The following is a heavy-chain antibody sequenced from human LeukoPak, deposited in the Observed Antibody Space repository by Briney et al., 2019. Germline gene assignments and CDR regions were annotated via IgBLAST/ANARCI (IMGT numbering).Heavy chain of an antibody. CDR1: GFTFDDYA. Sequence: PGGSLRLSCAASGFTFDDYAMHWVRQAPGKGLEWVSGISWNSGSIGYADSVKGRFTISRDNAKNSLYLQMNSLRAEDMALYYCAKAAGRFYYMDVWGKGNTVTVSS. J-gene: IGHJ6*03. D-gene: IGHD6-13*01. V-gene: IGHV3-9*03. CDR2: ISWNSGSI. CDR3: AKAAGRFYYMDV.